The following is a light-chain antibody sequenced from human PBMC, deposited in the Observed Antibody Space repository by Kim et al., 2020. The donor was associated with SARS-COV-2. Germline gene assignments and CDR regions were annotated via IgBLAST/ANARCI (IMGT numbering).Light chain of an antibody. Sequence: ASLGDRVTITCRASQDISRYLNWYQQKPGNAPKLLIYTASSLQSGVPSRFTGSGSETDFTLTISSLQPEDFATYYCQQTYGASRTFGQGTKVDIK. V-gene: IGKV1-39*01. CDR2: TAS. CDR1: QDISRY. CDR3: QQTYGASRT. J-gene: IGKJ1*01.